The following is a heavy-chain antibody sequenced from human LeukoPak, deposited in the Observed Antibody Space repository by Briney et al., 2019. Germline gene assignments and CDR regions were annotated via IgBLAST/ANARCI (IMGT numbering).Heavy chain of an antibody. CDR2: IYHSGST. D-gene: IGHD6-19*01. Sequence: PSETLSLTCAVSGGSISSSNWWSWVRQPPGKGLEWIGEIYHSGSTNYNPSLKSRVTISVDKSKNQFSLKLSSVTAADTAVYYCASTYYNLAVAGFDPWGQGTLVTVSS. CDR1: GGSISSSNW. CDR3: ASTYYNLAVAGFDP. J-gene: IGHJ5*02. V-gene: IGHV4-4*02.